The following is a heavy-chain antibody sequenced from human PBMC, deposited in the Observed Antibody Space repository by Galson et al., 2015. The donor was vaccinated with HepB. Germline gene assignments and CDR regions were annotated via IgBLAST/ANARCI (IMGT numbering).Heavy chain of an antibody. V-gene: IGHV3-7*03. CDR3: ARAGSYDFWSGYSEPYFDY. J-gene: IGHJ4*02. D-gene: IGHD3-3*01. CDR2: IKQDGSEK. CDR1: GFTFSSYW. Sequence: SLRLSCAASGFTFSSYWMSWVRQAPGKGLEWVANIKQDGSEKYYVDSVKGRFTISRDNAKNSLYLQMNSLRAEDTAVYYCARAGSYDFWSGYSEPYFDYWGQGTLVTVSS.